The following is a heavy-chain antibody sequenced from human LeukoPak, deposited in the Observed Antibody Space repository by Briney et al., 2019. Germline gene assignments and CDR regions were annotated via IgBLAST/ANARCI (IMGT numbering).Heavy chain of an antibody. V-gene: IGHV4-34*01. CDR2: INHSGST. J-gene: IGHJ3*02. CDR1: GGSFSGYY. CDR3: ARGVLRYFDWLLAHAFDI. Sequence: SETLSLTCAVYGGSFSGYYWSWIRQPPGKELEWIGEINHSGSTNYNPSLKGRVTISVDTSKNQFSLKLSSVTAADTAVYYCARGVLRYFDWLLAHAFDIWGQGTMVTVSS. D-gene: IGHD3-9*01.